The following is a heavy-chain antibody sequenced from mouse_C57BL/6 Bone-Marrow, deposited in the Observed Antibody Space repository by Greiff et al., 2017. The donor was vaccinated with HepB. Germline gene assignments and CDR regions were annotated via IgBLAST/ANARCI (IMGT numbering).Heavy chain of an antibody. Sequence: EVKLMESGPELVKPGDSVKISCKASGYSFTGYFMNWVMQSPGKSLEWIGRINTYNGDTFYKQKLKGKATLTVDKSSSTAHMELRSLTSEDSAVYYCAREDYYGSPFAYWGQGTRVTVSA. D-gene: IGHD1-1*01. CDR1: GYSFTGYF. CDR2: INTYNGDT. CDR3: AREDYYGSPFAY. V-gene: IGHV1-20*01. J-gene: IGHJ3*01.